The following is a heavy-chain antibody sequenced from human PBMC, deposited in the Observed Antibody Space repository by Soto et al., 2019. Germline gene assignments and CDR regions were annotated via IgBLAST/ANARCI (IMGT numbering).Heavy chain of an antibody. CDR3: ARELVPYYYYGMDV. CDR2: ISYDGSNK. J-gene: IGHJ6*02. CDR1: GFTFSSYG. Sequence: GGSLRLSCAASGFTFSSYGVHWVRQAPDKGLEWVALISYDGSNKYYGDSVKGRFTISRDNSKNTLDLQMNSLRVEDTAVYYCARELVPYYYYGMDVWGQGTTVTVSS. D-gene: IGHD6-6*01. V-gene: IGHV3-30-3*01.